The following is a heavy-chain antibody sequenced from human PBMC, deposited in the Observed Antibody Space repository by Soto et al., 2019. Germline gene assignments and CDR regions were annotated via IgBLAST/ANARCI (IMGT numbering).Heavy chain of an antibody. Sequence: SETLSLTCTVSGGSISSSSYYWGWIRQPPGKGLEWIGSIYYSGSTYYNPSLKSRVAISVDTSKNQFSLKLSSVTAADTAVYYCARIARADYYDSSGYLDYWDQGTLVTVS. J-gene: IGHJ4*02. CDR3: ARIARADYYDSSGYLDY. CDR1: GGSISSSSYY. CDR2: IYYSGST. D-gene: IGHD3-22*01. V-gene: IGHV4-39*01.